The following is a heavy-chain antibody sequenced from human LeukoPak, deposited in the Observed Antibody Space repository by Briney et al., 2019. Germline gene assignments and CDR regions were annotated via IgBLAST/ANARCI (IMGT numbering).Heavy chain of an antibody. CDR1: GGSISGYY. CDR3: ARSKDILTGYCFDY. Sequence: PSETLSLTCTVSGGSISGYYWSWLRQPAGKGLEWIGRIYASGSTNYNPSLKSRVTISVDRSKNRFSLKLSSVTAADTAVYYCARSKDILTGYCFDYWGQGTLVTVSS. V-gene: IGHV4-4*07. D-gene: IGHD3-9*01. J-gene: IGHJ4*02. CDR2: IYASGST.